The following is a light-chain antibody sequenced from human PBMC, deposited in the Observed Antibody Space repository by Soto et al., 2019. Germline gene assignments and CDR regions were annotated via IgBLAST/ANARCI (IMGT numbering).Light chain of an antibody. CDR2: RAD. J-gene: IGLJ2*01. CDR3: AAWDDTLSGLV. CDR1: NSNIGSNY. Sequence: QSVLTQPPSASGTPGQTVTISYSGRNSNIGSNYVYWYQQLPGTAPRLLMYRADQRPSGVPDRFSGSKSGTSASLAISGLRSEDEADYYCAAWDDTLSGLVFGGGTKLTVL. V-gene: IGLV1-47*01.